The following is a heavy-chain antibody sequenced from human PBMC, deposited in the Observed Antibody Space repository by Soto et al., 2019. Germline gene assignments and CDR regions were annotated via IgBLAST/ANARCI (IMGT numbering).Heavy chain of an antibody. CDR3: ASNPSGYNTQNAFDI. Sequence: GASVKVSCKASGGTFSSYAISWVRQAPGQGLEWMGGIIPIFGTANYAQKFQGRVTITADKSTSTAYMELSSLRSEDTAVYYCASNPSGYNTQNAFDIWGQGTMVTVSS. CDR1: GGTFSSYA. V-gene: IGHV1-69*06. J-gene: IGHJ3*02. CDR2: IIPIFGTA. D-gene: IGHD3-3*01.